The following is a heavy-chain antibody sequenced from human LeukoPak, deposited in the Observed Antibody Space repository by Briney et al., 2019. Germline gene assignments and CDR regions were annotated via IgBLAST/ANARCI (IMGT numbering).Heavy chain of an antibody. J-gene: IGHJ4*02. CDR1: GFTFSDYY. D-gene: IGHD6-13*01. CDR3: ARDLIGSW. Sequence: PGGSLRLSCEASGFTFSDYYLSWIRQAPGKGLEWISYISGSSSHINYADSVKGRFTISRDNAKKSVYLQMDSLRVEDTAVYYCARDLIGSWWGQGTLVIVSS. CDR2: ISGSSSHI. V-gene: IGHV3-11*06.